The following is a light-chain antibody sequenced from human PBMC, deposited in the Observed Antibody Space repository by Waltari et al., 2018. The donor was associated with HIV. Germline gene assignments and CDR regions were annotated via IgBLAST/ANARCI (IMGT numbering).Light chain of an antibody. V-gene: IGKV1-12*01. CDR1: QDISTW. J-gene: IGKJ4*01. Sequence: DIQMTQSPSSVSASVGDRVTITCRASQDISTWLVWYQQKPGKAPNLLIYAASRLQNWVPSRFSGSGSGTDFTLTISTLQSEDLATYYCQQTNSFPLSFGGGTTVEIK. CDR2: AAS. CDR3: QQTNSFPLS.